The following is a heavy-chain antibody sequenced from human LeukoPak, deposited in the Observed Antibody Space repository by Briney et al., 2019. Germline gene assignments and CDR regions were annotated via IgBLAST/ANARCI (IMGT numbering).Heavy chain of an antibody. Sequence: SVEVSCKASGNSFNKYAITWVRQAPGQGLEWMGKFIPIFGTAKYAKKFQGRVTITADKSTSTAYMDLNSLRSEDTAVYYCTRGRFGELYHFDYLGQGALVTVSS. CDR3: TRGRFGELYHFDY. D-gene: IGHD3-10*01. J-gene: IGHJ4*02. CDR2: FIPIFGTA. CDR1: GNSFNKYA. V-gene: IGHV1-69*06.